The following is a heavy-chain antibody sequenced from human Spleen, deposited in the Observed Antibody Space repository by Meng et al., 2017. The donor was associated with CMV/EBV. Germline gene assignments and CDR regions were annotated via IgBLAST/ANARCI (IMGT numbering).Heavy chain of an antibody. CDR3: ARPYYYDSSGYFFDY. D-gene: IGHD3-22*01. J-gene: IGHJ4*02. Sequence: GYSLSTSGVGVGWVRQPPGKALEWLALIYWNDAKRYSPSLRDRLSITKGTSENQVVLTMTNMDPVDTATYYCARPYYYDSSGYFFDYWGQGALVTVSS. CDR1: GYSLSTSGVG. V-gene: IGHV2-5*01. CDR2: IYWNDAK.